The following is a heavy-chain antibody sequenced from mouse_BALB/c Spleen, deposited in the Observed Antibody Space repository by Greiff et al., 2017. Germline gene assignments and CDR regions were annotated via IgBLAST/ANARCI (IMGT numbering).Heavy chain of an antibody. D-gene: IGHD1-1*01. CDR1: GDSITSGY. V-gene: IGHV3-8*02. CDR3: ARYYGSSYLYYFDY. CDR2: ISYSGST. J-gene: IGHJ2*01. Sequence: EVKLVESGPSLVKPSQTLSLTCSVTGDSITSGYWNWIRKFPGNKLEYMGYISYSGSTYYNPSLKSRISITRDTSKNQYYLQLNSVTTEDTATYYCARYYGSSYLYYFDYWGQGTTLTVSS.